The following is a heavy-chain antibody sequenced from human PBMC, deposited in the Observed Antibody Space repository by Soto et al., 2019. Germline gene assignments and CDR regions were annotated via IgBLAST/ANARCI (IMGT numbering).Heavy chain of an antibody. CDR2: INPNSGGT. CDR3: AKGVRVGGSYGDDPPKRGRDV. D-gene: IGHD1-26*01. CDR1: GYTFTGYY. V-gene: IGHV1-2*04. Sequence: GASVKVSCKASGYTFTGYYMHWVRQAPGQGLEWMGWINPNSGGTNYAQKFQGWVTMTRDTSISTAYMELSRLRSDDTAVYYCAKGVRVGGSYGDDPPKRGRDVGGKGPRVTAPS. J-gene: IGHJ6*04.